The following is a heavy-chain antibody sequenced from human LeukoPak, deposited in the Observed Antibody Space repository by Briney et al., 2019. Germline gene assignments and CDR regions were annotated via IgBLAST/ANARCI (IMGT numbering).Heavy chain of an antibody. CDR2: INPNSGGT. CDR1: GYTFTGYY. Sequence: ASVKVSCKASGYTFTGYYMHWVRQAPGQGHEWMGWINPNSGGTNYTQNFQGRVTITRDTSITTAYMELSRLTSDDTALYYCARDQGYGSGGYSFDYWGQGTRVTVSS. CDR3: ARDQGYGSGGYSFDY. D-gene: IGHD3-10*01. V-gene: IGHV1-2*02. J-gene: IGHJ4*02.